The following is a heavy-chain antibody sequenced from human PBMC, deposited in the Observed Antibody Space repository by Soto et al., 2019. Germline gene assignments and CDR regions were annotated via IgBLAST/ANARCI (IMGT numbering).Heavy chain of an antibody. Sequence: QVQLVQSGAEVKKPGASVKVSCKASGYTFTSYGISWVRQAPGQGLEWMGWISAYNGNTNYAQKLQGNATMTKDTSTSTAYMELRSRRSDDTAVYYCARGRAYYDSSGYYWDRVFVYWGQGTLVTVSS. CDR1: GYTFTSYG. CDR2: ISAYNGNT. V-gene: IGHV1-18*01. J-gene: IGHJ4*02. D-gene: IGHD3-22*01. CDR3: ARGRAYYDSSGYYWDRVFVY.